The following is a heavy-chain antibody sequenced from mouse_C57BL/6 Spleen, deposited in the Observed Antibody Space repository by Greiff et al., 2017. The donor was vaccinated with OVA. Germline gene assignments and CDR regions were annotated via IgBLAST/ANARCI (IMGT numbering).Heavy chain of an antibody. V-gene: IGHV1-15*01. CDR3: TTGLMDY. D-gene: IGHD1-1*01. Sequence: VQLQESGAELVRPGASVTLSCKASGYTFTDYEMHWVKQTPVHGLEWIGAINPDTGGTAYNQKFKGKAILTADKSSSTAYMELRSLTSEDSAVYYCTTGLMDYWGQGTSVTVSS. CDR1: GYTFTDYE. J-gene: IGHJ4*01. CDR2: INPDTGGT.